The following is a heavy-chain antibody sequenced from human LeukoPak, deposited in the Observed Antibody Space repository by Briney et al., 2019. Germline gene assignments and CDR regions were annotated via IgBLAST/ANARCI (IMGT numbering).Heavy chain of an antibody. CDR3: GRAQSPSPYYYDDSGYYFDY. CDR1: GGSFSGYY. V-gene: IGHV4-34*01. D-gene: IGHD3-22*01. Sequence: SETLSLTCAVYGGSFSGYYWSWIRQPPGKGLEWIGEINHSGSTNYNPSLKSRVTISVDTSKNQFSLKLSSVTAADTAVYYCGRAQSPSPYYYDDSGYYFDYWGQGTLVTVSS. J-gene: IGHJ4*02. CDR2: INHSGST.